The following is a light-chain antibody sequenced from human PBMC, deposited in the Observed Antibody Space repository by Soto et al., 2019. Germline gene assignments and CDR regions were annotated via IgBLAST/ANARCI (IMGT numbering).Light chain of an antibody. CDR1: RNIGTW. Sequence: DIQMTQSPSALSASIGDRVTTVCRASRNIGTWLAWYQQRPGNAPRLLIHDASRLESGVPSMFSGSGSGTEFTLTITSLQPDDFATYYCQHCHDYPYIFGQGTKVDIK. CDR2: DAS. CDR3: QHCHDYPYI. J-gene: IGKJ2*01. V-gene: IGKV1-5*02.